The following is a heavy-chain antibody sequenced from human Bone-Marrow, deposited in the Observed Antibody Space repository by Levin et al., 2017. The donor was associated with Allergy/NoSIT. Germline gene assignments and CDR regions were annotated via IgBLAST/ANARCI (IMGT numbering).Heavy chain of an antibody. Sequence: PAASVKVSCAASGFTFSSYVMNWVRQAPGKGLEWVSVISDSGGSTHYADSVKGRFTISRDNSKNTLYLQMNSLRAEDTAVYYCAKDAKDAPYSTSWYEFDFWGQGTLVTVSS. D-gene: IGHD6-13*01. CDR1: GFTFSSYV. J-gene: IGHJ4*02. CDR3: AKDAKDAPYSTSWYEFDF. CDR2: ISDSGGST. V-gene: IGHV3-23*01.